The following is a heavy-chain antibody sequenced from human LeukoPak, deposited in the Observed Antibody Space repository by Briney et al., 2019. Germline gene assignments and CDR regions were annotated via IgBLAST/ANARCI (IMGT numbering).Heavy chain of an antibody. CDR2: ISGGGVAI. D-gene: IGHD3-22*01. V-gene: IGHV3-23*01. J-gene: IGHJ4*02. CDR1: EFTFSNHA. CDR3: AKDGFHYDDSCGYYYFNY. Sequence: GGSLRLSCAASEFTFSNHAMSWVRQAPGKGLQWVSAISGGGVAIYYADSVKGRFTISRDNSKNTLYLQMNSQRAEDTAVYYCAKDGFHYDDSCGYYYFNYCGQGTLVTVSS.